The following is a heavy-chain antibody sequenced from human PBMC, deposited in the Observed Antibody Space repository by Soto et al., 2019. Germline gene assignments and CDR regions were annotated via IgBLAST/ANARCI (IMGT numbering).Heavy chain of an antibody. CDR2: ISYDVSNK. CDR1: GFTFSSYA. Sequence: QPGGSLRLSCAASGFTFSSYAMHWVRQAPGKGLEWVAVISYDVSNKYYADSVKGRFTISRGNSKNTLYLQMNSLRAEDTAVYYCARGKRWDIVVVPAARGAVYYYYYGMDVWGQGTRVTVSS. D-gene: IGHD2-2*01. V-gene: IGHV3-30-3*01. CDR3: ARGKRWDIVVVPAARGAVYYYYYGMDV. J-gene: IGHJ6*02.